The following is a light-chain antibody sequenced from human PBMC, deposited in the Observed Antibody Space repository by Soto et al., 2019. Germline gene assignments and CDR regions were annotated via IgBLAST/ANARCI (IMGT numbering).Light chain of an antibody. CDR1: SSNVGSYNL. CDR3: CSYAGSSTYEV. J-gene: IGLJ2*01. Sequence: QSVLTQPASVSESPGQSITISCTGTSSNVGSYNLVSWYQQHPGKAPKLMIYEGSKRPSGVSNRFSGSKSGNTASLTISGLQAEDEADYYCCSYAGSSTYEVFGGGTKLTVL. V-gene: IGLV2-23*01. CDR2: EGS.